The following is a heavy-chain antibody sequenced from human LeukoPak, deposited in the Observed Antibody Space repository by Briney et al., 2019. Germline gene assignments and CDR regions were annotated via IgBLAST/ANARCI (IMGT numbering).Heavy chain of an antibody. J-gene: IGHJ4*02. CDR1: RFTFSSYS. V-gene: IGHV3-21*01. CDR2: ISSSSSYI. D-gene: IGHD4-17*01. CDR3: ARDISYGDYSFDY. Sequence: GGSLRLSCAASRFTFSSYSMNWVRQAPGKGLEWVSSISSSSSYIYYADSVKGRFTISRDNAKNSLYLQMNSLRAEDTAVYYCARDISYGDYSFDYWGQGTLVTVSS.